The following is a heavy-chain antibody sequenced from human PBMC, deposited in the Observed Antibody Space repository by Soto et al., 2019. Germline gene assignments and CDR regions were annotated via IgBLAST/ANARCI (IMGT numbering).Heavy chain of an antibody. Sequence: ASVKVSCKASGYTFTENQIHWLRRAPGQRLEWMGRIDPKSGDTTFAQTYQGRVTMTRDTSSNTVYMELTRLTSDDTAVYYCARDRCYDGSCYSASDHWGQGTLVTVSS. J-gene: IGHJ4*02. D-gene: IGHD2-15*01. CDR1: GYTFTENQ. V-gene: IGHV1-2*02. CDR3: ARDRCYDGSCYSASDH. CDR2: IDPKSGDT.